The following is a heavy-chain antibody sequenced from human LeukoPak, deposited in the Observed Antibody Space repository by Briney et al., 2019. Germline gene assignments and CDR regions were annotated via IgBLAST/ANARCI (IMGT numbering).Heavy chain of an antibody. J-gene: IGHJ3*02. V-gene: IGHV4-30-2*01. Sequence: PSETLSLTCAVPGGSISSGGYSWSWIRQPPGKGLEWIGYIYHSGSTYYNPSLKSRVTISVDRSKNQFSLKLSSVTAADTAVYYCARGIDTYGDYEPDGDAFDIWGQGTMVTISS. CDR2: IYHSGST. CDR1: GGSISSGGYS. D-gene: IGHD4-17*01. CDR3: ARGIDTYGDYEPDGDAFDI.